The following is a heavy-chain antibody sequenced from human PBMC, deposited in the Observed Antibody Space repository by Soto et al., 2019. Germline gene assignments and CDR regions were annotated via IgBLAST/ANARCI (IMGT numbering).Heavy chain of an antibody. J-gene: IGHJ4*02. D-gene: IGHD1-1*01. CDR3: ARGRYGDY. CDR1: GYAFTTYG. Sequence: QVHLVQSGAEVKKPGASVKVSCKGSGYAFTTYGITWVRQAPGQGLERMGWISAHNGNTNYAQKLQGRVTVTRDTSTSTAYMALSSLRSDDTAVDYCARGRYGDYWGQGAMVTVSS. V-gene: IGHV1-18*01. CDR2: ISAHNGNT.